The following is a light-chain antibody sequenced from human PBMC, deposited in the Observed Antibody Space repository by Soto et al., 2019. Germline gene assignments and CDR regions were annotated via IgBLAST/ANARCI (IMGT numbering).Light chain of an antibody. Sequence: EILVTQSPSTLSLSPGERATLSCRASQSVSSYLAWYQQKPGQAPRLLIYDASNRATGIPARFSGSGSGTDFTLTISSLEPEDFAVYYCQQRSSRITFGQGTRLEIK. V-gene: IGKV3-11*01. CDR2: DAS. CDR3: QQRSSRIT. J-gene: IGKJ5*01. CDR1: QSVSSY.